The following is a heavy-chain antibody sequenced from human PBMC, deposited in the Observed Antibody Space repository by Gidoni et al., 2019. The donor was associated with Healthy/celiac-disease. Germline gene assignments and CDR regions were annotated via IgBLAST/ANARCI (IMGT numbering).Heavy chain of an antibody. J-gene: IGHJ4*02. CDR3: ARVWLQLWERDFDY. V-gene: IGHV4-39*02. CDR2: ISYSGST. D-gene: IGHD5-18*01. Sequence: QLQLQESGPGLVKPAENLSRTCTVSGGSTSSSSYYWGWIRQPPGKGLEGLGSISYSGSTAYYPSLKIRVTISVYTSKNHFSLKLRSVTASDTAVSYCARVWLQLWERDFDYWGQGTLVTVSS. CDR1: GGSTSSSSYY.